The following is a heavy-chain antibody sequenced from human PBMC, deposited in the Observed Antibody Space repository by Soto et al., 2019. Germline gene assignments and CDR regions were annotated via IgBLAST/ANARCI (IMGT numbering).Heavy chain of an antibody. J-gene: IGHJ3*02. V-gene: IGHV5-51*01. CDR1: GYSFTSYW. Sequence: GESLKISCKGSGYSFTSYWIGWVRQMPGKGLEWMGIIYPGDSDTRYSPSFQGQVTISADKSISTAYLQWSSLKASDTAMYYCARPIVAATGGTVTGGDAFDIWGQGTMVTVSS. CDR2: IYPGDSDT. D-gene: IGHD1-26*01. CDR3: ARPIVAATGGTVTGGDAFDI.